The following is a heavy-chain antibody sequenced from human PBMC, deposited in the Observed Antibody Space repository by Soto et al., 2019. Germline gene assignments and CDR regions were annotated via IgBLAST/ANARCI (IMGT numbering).Heavy chain of an antibody. Sequence: EASVKVSCKASGYTFTSYGISWVRQAPGQGLEWMGWISAYNGNTNYAQKLQGRVTMTRDTSTSTAYMELRRLRSDDTAVYYCARQSSYCSGDSCSLIAEGREAFDIWGQGTMVTVSS. J-gene: IGHJ3*02. D-gene: IGHD2-15*01. CDR2: ISAYNGNT. CDR3: ARQSSYCSGDSCSLIAEGREAFDI. V-gene: IGHV1-18*01. CDR1: GYTFTSYG.